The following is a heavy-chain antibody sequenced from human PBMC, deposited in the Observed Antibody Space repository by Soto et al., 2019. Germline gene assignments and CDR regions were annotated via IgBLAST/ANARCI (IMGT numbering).Heavy chain of an antibody. J-gene: IGHJ4*02. CDR1: GFTFSSYA. D-gene: IGHD5-12*01. CDR3: TRAGIVATAYYFDY. Sequence: PGGSLRLSCAASGFTFSSYAMHWVRQAPGKGLEWVGRIRNKANSYTTEYAASVKDRFNISRDDSKSSLYLQMSSLKTEDTAVFYCTRAGIVATAYYFDYWGQGTLVTVSS. CDR2: IRNKANSYTT. V-gene: IGHV3-72*01.